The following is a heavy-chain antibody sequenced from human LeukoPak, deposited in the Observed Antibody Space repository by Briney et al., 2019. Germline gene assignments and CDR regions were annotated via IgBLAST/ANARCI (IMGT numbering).Heavy chain of an antibody. CDR2: INPNSGGT. J-gene: IGHJ5*02. CDR1: GYTFNGYH. D-gene: IGHD3-3*01. V-gene: IGHV1-2*02. Sequence: GASVKVSCKASGYTFNGYHMHWVRQAPGRGLEWMGWINPNSGGTNYAQKFQGRVTMTRDTSISTAYMELSRLRSDDTAVYYCAREYYDFWSGLGQNWFDPWSQGTLVTVSS. CDR3: AREYYDFWSGLGQNWFDP.